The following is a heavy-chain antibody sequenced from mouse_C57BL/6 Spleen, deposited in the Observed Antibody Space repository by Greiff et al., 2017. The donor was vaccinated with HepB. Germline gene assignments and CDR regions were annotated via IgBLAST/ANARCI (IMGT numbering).Heavy chain of an antibody. CDR3: ARGGDSYGSSSFDY. J-gene: IGHJ2*01. V-gene: IGHV3-1*01. CDR1: GYSITSGYV. CDR2: ISYSGST. Sequence: EVQLQESGPGMVKPSQSLSLTCTVTGYSITSGYVWHWIRHFPGNKLEWMGYISYSGSTNYNPSLKSRISITHDTSKNHFFLKLNSVTTEDTATYYCARGGDSYGSSSFDYWGQGTTLTVSS. D-gene: IGHD1-1*01.